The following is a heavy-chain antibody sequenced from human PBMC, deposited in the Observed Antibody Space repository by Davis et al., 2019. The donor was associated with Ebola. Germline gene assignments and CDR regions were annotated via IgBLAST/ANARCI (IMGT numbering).Heavy chain of an antibody. V-gene: IGHV1-3*01. CDR1: GYTFTSYA. Sequence: ASVKVSCKASGYTFTSYAMHWVRQAPGQRLEWMGWINAGNGNTKYSQKFQGRVTITRDTSASTAYMELSSLRSDDTAVYYCARDPGAFHIVVVPAAPDWFDPWGQGTLVTVSS. CDR2: INAGNGNT. D-gene: IGHD2-2*01. CDR3: ARDPGAFHIVVVPAAPDWFDP. J-gene: IGHJ5*02.